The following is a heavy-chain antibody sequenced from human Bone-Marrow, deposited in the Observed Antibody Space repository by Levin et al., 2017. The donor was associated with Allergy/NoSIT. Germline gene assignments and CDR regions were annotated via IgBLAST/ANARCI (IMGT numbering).Heavy chain of an antibody. CDR3: ARDPTYSGSI. D-gene: IGHD6-6*01. CDR1: GFTFSSYW. Sequence: LAGGSLRLSCAASGFTFSSYWMSWVRQTPGRGLEWVANIKYDGSEKYYVDSVKGRFTISRDNAKNSLYLQMNSLRAEDAALYYCARDPTYSGSIWGQGTLVTVSS. CDR2: IKYDGSEK. J-gene: IGHJ4*02. V-gene: IGHV3-7*01.